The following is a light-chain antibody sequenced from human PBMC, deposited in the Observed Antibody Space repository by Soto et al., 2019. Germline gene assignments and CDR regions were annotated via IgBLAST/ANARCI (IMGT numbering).Light chain of an antibody. CDR2: KAS. CDR1: QSISAW. V-gene: IGKV1-5*03. J-gene: IGKJ5*01. Sequence: DIQMTQSPSTLSVSVGERVTITCRASQSISAWLAWYQQKPGKAPKLLIYKASNVESGVPSRFSGSGSGTEFTLTISSLQPDDFATYYCQQYHSYPLTFGQGTRLEIK. CDR3: QQYHSYPLT.